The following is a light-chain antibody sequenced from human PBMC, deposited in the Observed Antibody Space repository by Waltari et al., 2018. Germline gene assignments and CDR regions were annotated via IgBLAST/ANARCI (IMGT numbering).Light chain of an antibody. Sequence: QSALXQPPSVSXSXGXSVXISCXGXNXXVXXXXXXSXYXQSPGTAPKLIVYQVSNRPSGVPDRFSGSKSXSXASLTXSGLXXXXEADYYCYSYTTXXXXVFXTGTKVSVL. CDR3: YSYTTXXXXV. CDR1: NXXVXXXXX. J-gene: IGLJ1*01. V-gene: IGLV2-18*02. CDR2: QVS.